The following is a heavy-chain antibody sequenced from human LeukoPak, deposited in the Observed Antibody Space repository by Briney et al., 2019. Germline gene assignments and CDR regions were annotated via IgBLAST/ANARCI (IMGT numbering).Heavy chain of an antibody. V-gene: IGHV3-48*01. D-gene: IGHD3-9*01. CDR2: ISSSSSTI. CDR3: ARDFRSYYDILTGYYPLDY. CDR1: GFTFSNYS. Sequence: GGSLRLSCAASGFTFSNYSMNWVRQAPGKGLEWVSYISSSSSTIYYADSVKGRFTISRDNAKNSLYLQMNSLRAEDTAVYYCARDFRSYYDILTGYYPLDYWGQGTLVTVSS. J-gene: IGHJ4*02.